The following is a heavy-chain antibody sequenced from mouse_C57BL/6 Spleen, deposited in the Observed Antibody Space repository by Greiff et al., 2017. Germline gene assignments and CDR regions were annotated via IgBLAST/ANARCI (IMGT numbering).Heavy chain of an antibody. J-gene: IGHJ1*03. CDR2: INPGSGGT. CDR3: ARGDYDYEYFDV. D-gene: IGHD2-4*01. CDR1: GYAFTNYL. Sequence: LQESGAELVRPGTSVKVSCKASGYAFTNYLIEWVKQRPGQGLEWIGVINPGSGGTNYNEKFKGKATLTADKSSSTAYMQLSSLTSEDSAVYFCARGDYDYEYFDVWGTGTTVTVSS. V-gene: IGHV1-54*01.